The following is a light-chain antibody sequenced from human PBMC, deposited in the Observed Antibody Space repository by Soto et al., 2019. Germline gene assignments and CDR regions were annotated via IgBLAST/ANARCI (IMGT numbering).Light chain of an antibody. CDR1: QSVSSNY. J-gene: IGKJ2*01. CDR3: QQYGSSPPST. V-gene: IGKV3-20*01. Sequence: EIVLTQSPGTLSLSPGERATLSCRASQSVSSNYLAWYQQKPGQAPRLLIYGASSRATGIPDRFSGSGSGTDFPLTISRLEPEDFAVYYCQQYGSSPPSTFGQGTKLEIK. CDR2: GAS.